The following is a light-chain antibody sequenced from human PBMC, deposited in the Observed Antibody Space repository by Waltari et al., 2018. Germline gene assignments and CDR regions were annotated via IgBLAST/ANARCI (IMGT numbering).Light chain of an antibody. CDR1: QSVSMNY. Sequence: EIVLTQSPGTLSLSPGETATLSCRASQSVSMNYLSWFQQKPGQASRLLIYGASMRAAGVPDRFSGGGSGTDFTLTITRLEPEDFAVYYCQQFGLITFGGGTKVEIK. CDR2: GAS. V-gene: IGKV3-20*01. J-gene: IGKJ4*01. CDR3: QQFGLIT.